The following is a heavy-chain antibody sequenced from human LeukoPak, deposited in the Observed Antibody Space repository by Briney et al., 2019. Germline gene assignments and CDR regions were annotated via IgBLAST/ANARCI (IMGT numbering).Heavy chain of an antibody. CDR2: ISYDGSNK. D-gene: IGHD1-26*01. CDR3: ASYLGATGSDY. V-gene: IGHV3-30-3*01. CDR1: GFTFSGYP. Sequence: TGKSLRLSCAASGFTFSGYPIHWVRQAPGKGLEWVAVISYDGSNKYYADSVKGRFTISRDNSKNTLYLQMNSLRAEDTAVYYCASYLGATGSDYWGQGTLVTVSS. J-gene: IGHJ4*02.